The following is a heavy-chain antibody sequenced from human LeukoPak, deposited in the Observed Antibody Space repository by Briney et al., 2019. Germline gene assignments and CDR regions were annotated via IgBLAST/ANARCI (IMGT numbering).Heavy chain of an antibody. Sequence: PGGSLRLSCVASGFMFSSYAMSWVRQAPGKGLEWVSGTSGSGTTSYYADSVKGRFTVSRDYSNNTLHLHMNRLRAEDTAVYYCAKRAPPGDYSHFYSPGMDAWGKGPSVNVSS. D-gene: IGHD2-21*02. CDR2: TSGSGTTS. J-gene: IGHJ6*04. V-gene: IGHV3-23*01. CDR3: AKRAPPGDYSHFYSPGMDA. CDR1: GFMFSSYA.